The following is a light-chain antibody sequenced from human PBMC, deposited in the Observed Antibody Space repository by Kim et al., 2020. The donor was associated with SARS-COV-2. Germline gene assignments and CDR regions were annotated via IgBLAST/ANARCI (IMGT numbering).Light chain of an antibody. Sequence: GHKVTVYCSGSNSNIGKYYLSWHQQLPGTAPKLLSYDNDKRHSGIHDRFSGSRSGTSATLDITGLQTGDEADYYRATWDNSLNGLVFGGGTQLTVL. J-gene: IGLJ2*01. CDR3: ATWDNSLNGLV. CDR2: DND. CDR1: NSNIGKYY. V-gene: IGLV1-51*01.